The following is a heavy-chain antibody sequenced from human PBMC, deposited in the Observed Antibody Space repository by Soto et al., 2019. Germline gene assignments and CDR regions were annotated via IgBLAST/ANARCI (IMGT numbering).Heavy chain of an antibody. CDR1: GFTFSNYG. J-gene: IGHJ6*02. D-gene: IGHD3-16*02. Sequence: QVQLVESGGGVVQPGRSLRLSCAASGFTFSNYGMHWVRQAPGKGLEWVAVISYDGRNKYSADSVKGRFTISRDNSKNTLYLLVNSLRTEDTAVYYCAKEGPDGFYTGSDHYAYYYAMDVWGQGTTVTVSS. CDR3: AKEGPDGFYTGSDHYAYYYAMDV. CDR2: ISYDGRNK. V-gene: IGHV3-30*18.